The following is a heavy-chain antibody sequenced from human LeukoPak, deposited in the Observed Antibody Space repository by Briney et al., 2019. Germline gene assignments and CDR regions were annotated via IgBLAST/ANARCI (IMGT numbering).Heavy chain of an antibody. V-gene: IGHV3-33*01. CDR1: GFTFSTYD. CDR3: ATPLPYCSGGTCYSLDY. CDR2: IWYDGSNK. Sequence: PGGSLRLSCATSGFTFSTYDMHWVRQAPGKRLEWVAVIWYDGSNKNYADSVKGRFTISRDNSKNTLFLQMNSLRAEDTAVYYCATPLPYCSGGTCYSLDYWGQGTLVTVSS. D-gene: IGHD2-15*01. J-gene: IGHJ4*02.